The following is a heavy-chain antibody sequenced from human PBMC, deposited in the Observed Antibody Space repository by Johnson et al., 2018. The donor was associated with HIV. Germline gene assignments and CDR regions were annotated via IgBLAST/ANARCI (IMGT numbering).Heavy chain of an antibody. Sequence: VQLVESGGGLVQPGGSLKLSCAASRSSFSTYWMAWVRQAPGKRLEWLTNIRQDGNEINYADSVKGRFTISRDNSKNTLYLQMNSLRAEDTAVYYCAKDERAAAGTRGLDAFDIWGQGTMVTVSS. V-gene: IGHV3-7*01. CDR2: IRQDGNEI. CDR3: AKDERAAAGTRGLDAFDI. D-gene: IGHD6-13*01. CDR1: RSSFSTYW. J-gene: IGHJ3*02.